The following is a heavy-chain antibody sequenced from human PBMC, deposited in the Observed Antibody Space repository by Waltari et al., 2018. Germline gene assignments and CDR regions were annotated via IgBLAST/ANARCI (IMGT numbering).Heavy chain of an antibody. CDR1: GGSISSSSYY. J-gene: IGHJ4*02. Sequence: QLQLQESGPGLVKPSETLSPPCTVSGGSISSSSYYWGWIRQPPGKGLEWIGSIYYSGSTYYNPSLKSRVTISVDTSKNQFSLKLSSVTAADTAVYYCASQFNWGFDYWGQGTLVTVSS. CDR2: IYYSGST. D-gene: IGHD7-27*01. CDR3: ASQFNWGFDY. V-gene: IGHV4-39*01.